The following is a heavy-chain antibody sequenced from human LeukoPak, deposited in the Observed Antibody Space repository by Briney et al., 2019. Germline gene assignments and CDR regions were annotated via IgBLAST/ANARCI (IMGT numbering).Heavy chain of an antibody. J-gene: IGHJ4*02. CDR3: AKSRTGDGLDY. V-gene: IGHV4-59*01. D-gene: IGHD7-27*01. Sequence: SETPSLTCTVSGGSISSYYWSWIRQPPGKGLEWIGYIYYSGSTNYNPSLKSRVTISVDTSKNQFSLKLSSVTAADAAVYYCAKSRTGDGLDYWGQGTLVTISS. CDR2: IYYSGST. CDR1: GGSISSYY.